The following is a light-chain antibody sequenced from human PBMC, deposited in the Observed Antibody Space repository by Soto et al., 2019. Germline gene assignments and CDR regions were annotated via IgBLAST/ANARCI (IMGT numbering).Light chain of an antibody. CDR3: CSYAGSIPYV. CDR2: EVS. J-gene: IGLJ1*01. CDR1: SSDVGSYNL. V-gene: IGLV2-23*02. Sequence: QSVLTQPASVSGSPGQSITISCTGTSSDVGSYNLVSWYQQHPGKAPKLMIYEVSKRPSGVSNRFSGSKSGNTASLTISGLQAEDEADYYCCSYAGSIPYVFGTGTK.